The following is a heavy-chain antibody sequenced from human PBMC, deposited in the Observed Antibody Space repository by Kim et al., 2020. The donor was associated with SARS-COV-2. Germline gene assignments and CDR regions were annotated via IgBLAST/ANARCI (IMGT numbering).Heavy chain of an antibody. CDR2: IRSKANSYAT. CDR3: TRLAHSSSADY. V-gene: IGHV3-73*01. D-gene: IGHD6-13*01. J-gene: IGHJ4*02. Sequence: GGSLRLSCAVSGFTFSGSAMHWVRQASGKGLEWVGRIRSKANSYATAYAASVKGRFIISRDDSKNTAYLQMNSLKTEDTAVYYCTRLAHSSSADYWGQGTLVTVSS. CDR1: GFTFSGSA.